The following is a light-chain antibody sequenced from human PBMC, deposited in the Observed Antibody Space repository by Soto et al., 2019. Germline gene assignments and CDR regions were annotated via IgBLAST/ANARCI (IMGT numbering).Light chain of an antibody. CDR3: SSYAGTNNSV. J-gene: IGLJ1*01. CDR2: GNN. CDR1: SSNIGAGYD. V-gene: IGLV1-40*01. Sequence: QSVLTQPPSVSGAPGQRVTISCTGSSSNIGAGYDVHWYQHLPGTAPKLLIYGNNNRPSGVPDRFSGSKSGTSASLAITGLQSWDEADYYCSSYAGTNNSVFGSGTKLTVL.